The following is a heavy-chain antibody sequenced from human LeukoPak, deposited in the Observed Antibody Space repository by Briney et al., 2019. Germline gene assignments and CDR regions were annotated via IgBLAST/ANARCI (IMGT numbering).Heavy chain of an antibody. D-gene: IGHD2-2*02. V-gene: IGHV3-30*02. CDR2: IRYDGSNK. CDR1: GFTFSSYG. Sequence: GGSLRLSCAASGFTFSSYGMHWVRQAPGKGLEWVAFIRYDGSNKYYADSVKGRFTISRDNSKNTLYLQMNSLRAEDTAVYYCAKSYCSSTSCHTFDYWGQGTLVTVSS. J-gene: IGHJ4*02. CDR3: AKSYCSSTSCHTFDY.